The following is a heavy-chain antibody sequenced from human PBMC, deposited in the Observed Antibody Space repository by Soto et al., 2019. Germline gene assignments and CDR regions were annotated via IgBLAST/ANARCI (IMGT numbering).Heavy chain of an antibody. V-gene: IGHV3-7*03. CDR1: GFPFNIHW. J-gene: IGHJ6*02. D-gene: IGHD4-4*01. CDR2: IKQDGSEK. CDR3: ARGGRNNYVPYHYGMDG. Sequence: PGGSLRLSCAASGFPFNIHWMNLVRQSPGKGLEWVANIKQDGSEKYYVDSVKGRFTISRDNAKNSLYLQMNSLRAEDTAVYYCARGGRNNYVPYHYGMDGWGQGNXVAVSS.